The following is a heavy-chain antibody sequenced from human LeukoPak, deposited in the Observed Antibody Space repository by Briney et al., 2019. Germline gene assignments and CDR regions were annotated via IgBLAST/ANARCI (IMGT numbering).Heavy chain of an antibody. J-gene: IGHJ5*02. CDR1: GDSISSSSYY. V-gene: IGHV4-39*07. Sequence: PSETLSLTCTVSGDSISSSSYYWGWIRQPPGKGLEWIGSIYYSRSTYYNPSLKSRVTISVDTSKNQFSLKLSSVTAADTAVYYCARGWELPQFDPWGQGTLVTVSS. CDR2: IYYSRST. CDR3: ARGWELPQFDP. D-gene: IGHD1-26*01.